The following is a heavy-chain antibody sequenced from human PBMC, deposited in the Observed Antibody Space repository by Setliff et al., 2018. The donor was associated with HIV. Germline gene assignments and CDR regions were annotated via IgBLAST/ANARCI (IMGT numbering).Heavy chain of an antibody. CDR2: IYTSGST. CDR3: ARAPITMIVVVNYGMDV. CDR1: GGSISSGSYY. V-gene: IGHV4-61*02. Sequence: SETLSLTCTVSGGSISSGSYYWSWIRQPAGKGLEWIGRIYTSGSTNYNPSLKSRGTISVDTSKNQFSLKLSSVTAADTAVYYCARAPITMIVVVNYGMDVWGQGTTVTVSS. J-gene: IGHJ6*02. D-gene: IGHD3-22*01.